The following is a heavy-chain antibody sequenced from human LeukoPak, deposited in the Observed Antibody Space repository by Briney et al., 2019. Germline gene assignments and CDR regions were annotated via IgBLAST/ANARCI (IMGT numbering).Heavy chain of an antibody. J-gene: IGHJ4*02. CDR1: GFTFSSYS. CDR3: ARDAKSSSSWYYFDY. CDR2: ISSSSSYI. Sequence: PGGSLRLSCAASGFTFSSYSMNWVRQAPGKGLEWVSSISSSSSYIYYADSVKGRFTISRDNAKNSLYLQMNSLRAEDTAVYYCARDAKSSSSWYYFDYWGQGTLATVSS. D-gene: IGHD6-13*01. V-gene: IGHV3-21*01.